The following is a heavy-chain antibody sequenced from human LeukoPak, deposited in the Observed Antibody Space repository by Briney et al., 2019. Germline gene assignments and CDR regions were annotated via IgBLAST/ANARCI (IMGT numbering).Heavy chain of an antibody. CDR1: GGSFSGYY. CDR3: ARRPYYDSSGCTFVWFDP. V-gene: IGHV4-34*01. D-gene: IGHD3-22*01. J-gene: IGHJ5*02. CDR2: INHSGST. Sequence: PSETLSLTCAVYGGSFSGYYWSWIRQPPGKGLEWLGEINHSGSTNYNPSLKSRVTISVDTSKNQFSLKLSSVTAADTAVYHCARRPYYDSSGCTFVWFDPWGQGTLVTVSS.